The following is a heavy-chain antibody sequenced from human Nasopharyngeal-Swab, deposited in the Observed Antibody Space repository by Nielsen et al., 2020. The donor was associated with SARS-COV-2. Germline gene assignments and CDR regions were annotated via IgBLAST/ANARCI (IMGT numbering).Heavy chain of an antibody. V-gene: IGHV3-74*01. CDR2: IDTDGTIT. D-gene: IGHD2-21*01. J-gene: IGHJ4*02. CDR3: AREMGEFDY. Sequence: WIRQPPGKGLLWVSRIDTDGTITDYADSVKGRFTISRDNAKNSLYLQMNSLRAEDTAVYYCAREMGEFDYWGQGTLVTVSS.